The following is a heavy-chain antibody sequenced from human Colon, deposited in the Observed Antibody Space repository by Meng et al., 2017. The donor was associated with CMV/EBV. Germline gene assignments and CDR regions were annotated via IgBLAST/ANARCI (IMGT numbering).Heavy chain of an antibody. CDR1: GFTFSNYW. J-gene: IGHJ4*03. V-gene: IGHV3-74*01. D-gene: IGHD6-13*01. CDR3: ARGNSHSFDY. Sequence: GGSLRLSCAASGFTFSNYWMHWVRQAPGKGLVWVSRISSDGSGTSYADSVKGRFTVSRDNAKNTLYLQVNSLRAEDTAVYYCARGNSHSFDYWGQGTTVTVSS. CDR2: ISSDGSGT.